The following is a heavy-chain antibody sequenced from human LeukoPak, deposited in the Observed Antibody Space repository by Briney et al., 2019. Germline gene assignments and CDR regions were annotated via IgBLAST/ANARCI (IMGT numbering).Heavy chain of an antibody. D-gene: IGHD5-18*01. CDR1: GGSISSSSYY. V-gene: IGHV4-39*01. J-gene: IGHJ4*02. CDR2: IYYSGST. CDR3: ARQGRIQLWSPQGYFDY. Sequence: SETLSLTCTVSGGSISSSSYYWGWIRQPPGKGLEWIGSIYYSGSTYYNPSLRSRVTISVDTSKNQFSLKLSSVTAADTAVHYCARQGRIQLWSPQGYFDYWGQGTLVTVSS.